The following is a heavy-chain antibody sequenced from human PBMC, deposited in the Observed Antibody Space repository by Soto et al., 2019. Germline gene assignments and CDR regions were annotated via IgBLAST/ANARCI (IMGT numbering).Heavy chain of an antibody. CDR2: ISSSSSTI. Sequence: GGSLRLSCAASGFTFSSYSMNWVRQAPGKGLEWVSYISSSSSTIYYADSVKGRFTISRDNAKNSLYLQMNSLRAEDTAVYYCAIFDGERRTSNAFDIWGQGTMVTVSS. CDR3: AIFDGERRTSNAFDI. J-gene: IGHJ3*02. D-gene: IGHD3-10*01. V-gene: IGHV3-48*04. CDR1: GFTFSSYS.